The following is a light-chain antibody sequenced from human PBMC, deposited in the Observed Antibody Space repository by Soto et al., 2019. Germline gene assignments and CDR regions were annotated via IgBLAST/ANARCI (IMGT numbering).Light chain of an antibody. CDR1: SSDVGAYNY. CDR2: EVR. Sequence: QSVLTQPASVSGSPGQSITISCTGTSSDVGAYNYVSWYQHYPGKAPKLMIYEVRNRPSGVSHRFSGSKSGNTASLTISGLQAEDEADYSCPSYTRSSPYVFGTGTKLPVL. V-gene: IGLV2-14*01. CDR3: PSYTRSSPYV. J-gene: IGLJ1*01.